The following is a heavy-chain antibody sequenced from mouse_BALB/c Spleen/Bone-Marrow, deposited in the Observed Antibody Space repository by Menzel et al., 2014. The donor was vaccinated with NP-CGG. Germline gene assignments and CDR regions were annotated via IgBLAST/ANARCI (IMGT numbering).Heavy chain of an antibody. CDR1: GYTFTNYW. CDR3: TKIYFYGRDY. Sequence: VQLVESGAELAEPGASVKMSCKASGYTFTNYWMHWVKQRPGQGLEWIGYINPSTGYTEYNQKFKDKATLTADKSSSTAYMQLSSLTSEDCAVYYCTKIYFYGRDYWGQGTSLTVPS. CDR2: INPSTGYT. D-gene: IGHD1-1*01. J-gene: IGHJ2*02. V-gene: IGHV1-7*01.